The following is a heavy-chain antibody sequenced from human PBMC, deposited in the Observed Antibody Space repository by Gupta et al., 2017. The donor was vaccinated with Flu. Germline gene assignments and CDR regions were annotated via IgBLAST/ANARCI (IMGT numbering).Heavy chain of an antibody. J-gene: IGHJ4*02. Sequence: MHWVRQAPGKGLEWVAVISYDGSNKYYADSVKGRFTISRDNSKNTLYLQMNSLRAEDTAVYYCARDRLPTIYFIAAASFDYWGQGTLVTVSS. V-gene: IGHV3-30-3*01. CDR3: ARDRLPTIYFIAAASFDY. CDR2: ISYDGSNK. D-gene: IGHD6-13*01.